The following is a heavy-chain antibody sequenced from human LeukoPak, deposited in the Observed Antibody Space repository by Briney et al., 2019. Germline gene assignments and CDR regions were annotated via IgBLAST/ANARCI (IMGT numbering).Heavy chain of an antibody. CDR1: GGSISSYY. D-gene: IGHD6-13*01. CDR2: IYYSGSS. V-gene: IGHV4-59*01. J-gene: IGHJ4*02. Sequence: SETLSLTCTVSGGSISSYYWSWIRQPPGKGLEWIGYIYYSGSSNYNPSLKSRVTISIATSKNQFSLKLSSVTAADTAIYYCARSIGAVWYFDYRGQGTLVTVSS. CDR3: ARSIGAVWYFDY.